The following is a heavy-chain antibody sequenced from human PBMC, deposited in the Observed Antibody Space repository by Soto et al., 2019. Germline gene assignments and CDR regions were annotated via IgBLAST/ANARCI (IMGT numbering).Heavy chain of an antibody. J-gene: IGHJ4*02. CDR3: ASGDSYVWGSYRYTY. D-gene: IGHD3-16*02. CDR2: IYYSGST. V-gene: IGHV4-61*01. CDR1: GGSVSSGSYY. Sequence: QVQLQESGPGLVKPSETLSLTCTVSGGSVSSGSYYWSWIRQPPGKGLEWIGYIYYSGSTNYNPSLKSRVTITVDTSKNQCSLKLSSVTAADTAVYYCASGDSYVWGSYRYTYWGQGTLVTVSS.